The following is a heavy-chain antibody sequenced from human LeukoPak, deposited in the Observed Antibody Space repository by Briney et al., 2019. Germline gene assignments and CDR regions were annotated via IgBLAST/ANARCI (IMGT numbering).Heavy chain of an antibody. CDR3: ARDRLDF. Sequence: PGGSLRLSCAASGFTFSDYWMSWVRQAPGKGLEWVANIKQEGSEKYYVDSVKGRFTISRDNAKNSLYLQMNSLRAEGTAVYYCARDRLDFWGQGTLVTVSS. J-gene: IGHJ4*02. CDR1: GFTFSDYW. V-gene: IGHV3-7*01. CDR2: IKQEGSEK.